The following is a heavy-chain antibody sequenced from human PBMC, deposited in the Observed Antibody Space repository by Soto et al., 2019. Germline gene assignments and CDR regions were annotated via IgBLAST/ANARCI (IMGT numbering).Heavy chain of an antibody. CDR3: ARDESDTAMELVDY. D-gene: IGHD5-18*01. J-gene: IGHJ4*02. V-gene: IGHV3-33*01. Sequence: GGSLRLSCAASGFTFSSYGMHWVRQAPGKGLEWVAVIWYDGSNKYYADSVKGRFTISRDNSKNTLYLQMNSLRAEDTAVYYCARDESDTAMELVDYWGQGTLVTVSS. CDR1: GFTFSSYG. CDR2: IWYDGSNK.